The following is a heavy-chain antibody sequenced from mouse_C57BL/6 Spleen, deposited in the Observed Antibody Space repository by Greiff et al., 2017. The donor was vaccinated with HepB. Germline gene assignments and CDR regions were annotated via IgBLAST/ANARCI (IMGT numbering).Heavy chain of an antibody. D-gene: IGHD2-3*01. CDR3: AREGYDGYPLAMDY. Sequence: QVQLKQSGAELARPGASVKLSCKASGYTFTSYGISWVKQRTGQGLEWIGEIYPRSGNTYYNEKFKGKATLTADKSSSTAYMELRSLTSEDSAVYFCAREGYDGYPLAMDYWGQGTSVTVSS. CDR1: GYTFTSYG. CDR2: IYPRSGNT. V-gene: IGHV1-81*01. J-gene: IGHJ4*01.